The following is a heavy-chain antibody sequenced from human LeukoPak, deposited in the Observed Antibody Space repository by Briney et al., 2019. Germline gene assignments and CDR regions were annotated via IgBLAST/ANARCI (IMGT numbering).Heavy chain of an antibody. Sequence: SETLSLTCTVSGGSIRSSYYYWGWIRQPPGKGLEWIGSIYDSGSTYYNPSLKSRVTISVDTSKNQFSLKLSSVTAADTAVYYCARGGLEYYYDSSGYYYFDYWGQGTLVTVSS. CDR1: GGSIRSSYYY. V-gene: IGHV4-39*07. J-gene: IGHJ4*02. CDR2: IYDSGST. CDR3: ARGGLEYYYDSSGYYYFDY. D-gene: IGHD3-22*01.